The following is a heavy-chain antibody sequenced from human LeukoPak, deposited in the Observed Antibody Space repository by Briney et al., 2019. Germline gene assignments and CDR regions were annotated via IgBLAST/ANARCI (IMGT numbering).Heavy chain of an antibody. CDR1: GGFISSGGYY. D-gene: IGHD3-9*01. Sequence: SQTLSLTCTVSGGFISSGGYYWSWIRQHPGKVLEWIGYIYYSGSTYYNPSLKSRVTISVDTSKSQFSLKLSSVTAADTGVYYCARVGLIYDILTGYYAYNWFDPWGQGSLVTVS. J-gene: IGHJ5*02. CDR3: ARVGLIYDILTGYYAYNWFDP. CDR2: IYYSGST. V-gene: IGHV4-31*03.